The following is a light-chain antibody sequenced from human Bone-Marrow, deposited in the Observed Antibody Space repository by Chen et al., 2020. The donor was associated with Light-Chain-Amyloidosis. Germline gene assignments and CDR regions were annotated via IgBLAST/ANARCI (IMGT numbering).Light chain of an antibody. CDR1: DLPTKY. CDR2: RDT. CDR3: QSADSSGTYEVI. Sequence: SYELTQPHSVAVSPGQTARITCSGDDLPTKYAFWYQQKPGQAPLLVIHRDTERPSGISERFSGSSSGTTATLTISGVQAEDEADYHGQSADSSGTYEVIFGGGTKLTVL. V-gene: IGLV3-25*03. J-gene: IGLJ2*01.